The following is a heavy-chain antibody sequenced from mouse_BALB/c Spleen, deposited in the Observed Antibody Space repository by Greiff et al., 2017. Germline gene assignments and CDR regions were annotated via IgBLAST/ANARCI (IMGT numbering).Heavy chain of an antibody. CDR2: IDPYNGGT. V-gene: IGHV1S135*01. Sequence: EVQLQESGPELVKPGASVKISCKASGYTFTDYNMYWVKQSHGKSLEWIGYIDPYNGGTSYNQKFKGKATLTVDKSSSTAYMHLNSLTSEDSAVYYCARSGGGTATYAMDYWGQGTSVTFSS. CDR3: ARSGGGTATYAMDY. D-gene: IGHD1-2*01. CDR1: GYTFTDYN. J-gene: IGHJ4*01.